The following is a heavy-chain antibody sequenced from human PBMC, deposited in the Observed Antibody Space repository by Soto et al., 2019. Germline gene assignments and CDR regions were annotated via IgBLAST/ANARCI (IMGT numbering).Heavy chain of an antibody. V-gene: IGHV3-30-3*01. CDR1: GFTFSSYA. Sequence: GGSLRLSCAASGFTFSSYAMHWVRQAPGKGLEWVAVISYDGSNKYYADSVKGRFTISRGNSKNTLYLQMNSLRAEDTAVYYCARELYGSGSYYNGKGGMDVWGQGTTVTVSS. D-gene: IGHD3-10*01. J-gene: IGHJ6*02. CDR2: ISYDGSNK. CDR3: ARELYGSGSYYNGKGGMDV.